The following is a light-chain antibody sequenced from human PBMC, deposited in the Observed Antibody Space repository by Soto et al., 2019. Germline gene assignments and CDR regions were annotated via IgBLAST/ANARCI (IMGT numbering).Light chain of an antibody. Sequence: QSALTQPASVSGSPGQSITISCTGTSSDVGGYNYVSWYQHQPGKAPKLMIYDVSNRPSGVSNRFSGYKSGNTASLTISGLQAEDEAGYYCSSYSSSTTHVIFGGGTKVTVL. V-gene: IGLV2-14*03. CDR1: SSDVGGYNY. J-gene: IGLJ2*01. CDR2: DVS. CDR3: SSYSSSTTHVI.